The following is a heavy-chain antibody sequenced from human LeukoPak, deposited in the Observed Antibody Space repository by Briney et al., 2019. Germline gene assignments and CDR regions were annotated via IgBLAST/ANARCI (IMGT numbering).Heavy chain of an antibody. Sequence: GGSLRLSCAASGFTFSSYSMNWVRQAPGKGLEWVSSISSSSSYIYYADSVKGRFTISRDNAKNSLYLQMNSLRAEDTAVYYCARGAGATTWVDYWGQGTLVTVSS. CDR1: GFTFSSYS. J-gene: IGHJ4*02. D-gene: IGHD1-26*01. CDR2: ISSSSSYI. V-gene: IGHV3-21*01. CDR3: ARGAGATTWVDY.